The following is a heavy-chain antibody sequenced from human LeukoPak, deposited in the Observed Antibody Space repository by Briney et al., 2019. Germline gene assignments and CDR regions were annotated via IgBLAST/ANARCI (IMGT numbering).Heavy chain of an antibody. V-gene: IGHV4-30-4*08. J-gene: IGHJ4*02. CDR1: GGSISSGDYY. Sequence: SQTLSLTCTVSGGSISSGDYYWSWIRQPPGKGLEWIGYIYYSGSTYYNPSLKSRVTMSVDTSKNQFSLKLSSVTAADTAVYYCARRPYDSSGYYFHYFDYWGQGTLVTVSS. D-gene: IGHD3-22*01. CDR3: ARRPYDSSGYYFHYFDY. CDR2: IYYSGST.